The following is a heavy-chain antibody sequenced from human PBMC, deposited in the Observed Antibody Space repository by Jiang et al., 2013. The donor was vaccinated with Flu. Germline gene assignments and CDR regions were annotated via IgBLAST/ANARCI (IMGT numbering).Heavy chain of an antibody. Sequence: SGYTFTGYYMHWVRQAPGQGLEWMGRINPNSGGTNYAQKFQGRVTMTRDTSISTAYMELSRLRSDDTAVYYCARIVAAADTSLDYWGQGTLVTVSS. CDR1: GYTFTGYY. J-gene: IGHJ4*02. V-gene: IGHV1-2*06. D-gene: IGHD6-13*01. CDR2: INPNSGGT. CDR3: ARIVAAADTSLDY.